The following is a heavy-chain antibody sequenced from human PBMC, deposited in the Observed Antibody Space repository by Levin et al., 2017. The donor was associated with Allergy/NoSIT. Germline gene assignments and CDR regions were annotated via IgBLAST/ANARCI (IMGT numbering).Heavy chain of an antibody. Sequence: SQTLSLTCTVSGGSISSYYWSWIRQPPGKGLEWIGYIYYSGSTNYNPSLKSRVTISVDTSKNQFSLKLSSVTAADTAVYYCARRVRRLRLGESWIDYWGQGTLVTVSS. CDR1: GGSISSYY. CDR3: ARRVRRLRLGESWIDY. J-gene: IGHJ4*02. V-gene: IGHV4-59*01. CDR2: IYYSGST. D-gene: IGHD3-16*01.